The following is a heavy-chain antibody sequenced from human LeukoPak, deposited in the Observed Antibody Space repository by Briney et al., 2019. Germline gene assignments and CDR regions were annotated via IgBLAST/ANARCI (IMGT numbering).Heavy chain of an antibody. J-gene: IGHJ4*02. Sequence: PSETLSLTCTVSGGSISSGGYYWSWIRQPPGKGLEWIGYIYHSGSTYYNPSLKSRVTISVDRSKNQFSLKLSSVTAADTAVYYCARDPTIAAAGTLDYWGQGTLVTVSS. CDR3: ARDPTIAAAGTLDY. CDR1: GGSISSGGYY. V-gene: IGHV4-30-2*01. CDR2: IYHSGST. D-gene: IGHD6-13*01.